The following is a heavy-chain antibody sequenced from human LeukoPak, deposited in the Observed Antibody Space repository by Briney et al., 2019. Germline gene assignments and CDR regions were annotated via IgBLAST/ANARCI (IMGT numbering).Heavy chain of an antibody. CDR3: AKDNDDILTGPFDY. Sequence: GRSLKLSCAASGVTFDDYAMHWVRQAPGKGLEWVSGISWNSGSIGYADSVKGRFTISRDNAKNSLYLQMNSLRAEDTALYYCAKDNDDILTGPFDYWGQGTLVTVSS. CDR2: ISWNSGSI. D-gene: IGHD3-9*01. V-gene: IGHV3-9*01. CDR1: GVTFDDYA. J-gene: IGHJ4*02.